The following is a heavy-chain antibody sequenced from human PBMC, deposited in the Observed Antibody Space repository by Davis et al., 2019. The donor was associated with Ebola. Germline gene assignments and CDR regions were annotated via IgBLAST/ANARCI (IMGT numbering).Heavy chain of an antibody. CDR2: VSGSAGST. V-gene: IGHV3-23*01. Sequence: GESLKISCAASGFTFSNYDMGWVRQVPGKGLEWVSGVSGSAGSTYYADSVKGRFTISRDNSKNTLYLQMNSLRADDTAVYYCAKEGIGSGWYSDFDYWGQGTLVTVSS. CDR3: AKEGIGSGWYSDFDY. CDR1: GFTFSNYD. D-gene: IGHD6-19*01. J-gene: IGHJ4*02.